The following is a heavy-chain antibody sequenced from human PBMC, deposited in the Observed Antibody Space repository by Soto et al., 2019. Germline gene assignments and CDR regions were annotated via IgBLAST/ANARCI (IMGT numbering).Heavy chain of an antibody. V-gene: IGHV3-21*01. Sequence: EVQLVESGGRLFRPGGSLRLSCAASGFTFSRYSMNWVRQAPGKGLEWVSSLSSTTNYIYYADSMKGRFTVSRDNATNSVYLDINSLSAEDTAVYYCARESEDLTSNFDCWGQGTLVTVSS. J-gene: IGHJ4*02. CDR2: LSSTTNYI. CDR3: ARESEDLTSNFDC. CDR1: GFTFSRYS.